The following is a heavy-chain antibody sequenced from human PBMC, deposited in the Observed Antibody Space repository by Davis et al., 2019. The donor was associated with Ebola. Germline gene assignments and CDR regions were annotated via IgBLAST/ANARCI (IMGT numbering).Heavy chain of an antibody. CDR1: GGSISSGGFS. CDR3: AREGAYSSFDY. Sequence: MPSETLSLTCAVSGGSISSGGFSWSWIRQPPGKGREWIGDIYHGGSTYYNPSLKSRVTISVDRSKNQVSLKLSSVTAADTAVYYCAREGAYSSFDYWGQGTLVTVSS. J-gene: IGHJ4*02. D-gene: IGHD5-18*01. CDR2: IYHGGST. V-gene: IGHV4-30-2*01.